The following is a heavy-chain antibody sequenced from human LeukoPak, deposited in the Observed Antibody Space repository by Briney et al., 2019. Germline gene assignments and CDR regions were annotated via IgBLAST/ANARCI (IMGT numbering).Heavy chain of an antibody. J-gene: IGHJ4*02. Sequence: GGSLRLSCAASGFTFSTYSMNWVRQAPGKGLEWVSSFSSSSSYIYYSDSVKGRFTISRDNAKNSLYLQMNSLRAEDTAVYYCARDWGSYRYTLYYLDYWGQGTLVTVSS. CDR2: FSSSSSYI. CDR1: GFTFSTYS. D-gene: IGHD3-16*02. V-gene: IGHV3-21*01. CDR3: ARDWGSYRYTLYYLDY.